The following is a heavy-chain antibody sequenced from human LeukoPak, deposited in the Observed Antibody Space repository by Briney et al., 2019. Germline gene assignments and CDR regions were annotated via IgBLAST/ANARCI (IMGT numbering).Heavy chain of an antibody. V-gene: IGHV4-39*07. CDR1: GDSVSSSICY. J-gene: IGHJ4*02. D-gene: IGHD5-18*01. Sequence: SETLSLTCTVSGDSVSSSICYWGWIRQPPGKGLEWIGNIYYGGNTYYNPSLKSRVTISVDTSKNQFSLRLSSVTAADTAVYYCARAAVTSDTAMVHFDYWGQGTLVTVSS. CDR3: ARAAVTSDTAMVHFDY. CDR2: IYYGGNT.